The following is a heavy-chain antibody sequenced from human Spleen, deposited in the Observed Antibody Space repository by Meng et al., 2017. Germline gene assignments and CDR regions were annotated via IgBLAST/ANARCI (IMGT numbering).Heavy chain of an antibody. Sequence: LVHFALQLKRRGTAVKAFRKTSVYICTYYAITWVLPAPGQGLEWMGWINPYNGNTNEAQELQGRVTTTTDSSTSTAYMERRSLRSDDTAVYYCARAEGTIYSEGGDFDYWGHGTLVTVSS. CDR3: ARAEGTIYSEGGDFDY. D-gene: IGHD1-1*01. CDR2: INPYNGNT. V-gene: IGHV1-18*01. CDR1: VYICTYYA. J-gene: IGHJ4*01.